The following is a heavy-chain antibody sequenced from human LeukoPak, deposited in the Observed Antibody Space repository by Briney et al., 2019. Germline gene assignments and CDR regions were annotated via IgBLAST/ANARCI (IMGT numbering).Heavy chain of an antibody. CDR2: IYYKGST. J-gene: IGHJ3*02. V-gene: IGHV4-59*01. CDR3: AREVLTGYYKAVFDI. CDR1: GGSISSYY. Sequence: SETLSLTCTVSGGSISSYYWSWIRQPPGKGLEWIGYIYYKGSTNYNPSIKSRVTITVDTSKNQFSLKLSSVTAADTAVYYCAREVLTGYYKAVFDIWGQGTMVTVSS. D-gene: IGHD3-9*01.